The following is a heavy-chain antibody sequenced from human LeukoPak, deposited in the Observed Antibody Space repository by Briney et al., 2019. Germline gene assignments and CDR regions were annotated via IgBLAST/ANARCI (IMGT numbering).Heavy chain of an antibody. D-gene: IGHD6-13*01. CDR3: ARDQVVLAAALLNFDY. V-gene: IGHV1-18*01. J-gene: IGHJ4*02. Sequence: ASVKVSCKASGYTFTSYSISWVRQAPGQGLEWMGWISAYNGNTNYAQKLQGRVTMTTDTSTSTAYMELRSLRSDDTAMYYCARDQVVLAAALLNFDYWGQGTLVTVSS. CDR2: ISAYNGNT. CDR1: GYTFTSYS.